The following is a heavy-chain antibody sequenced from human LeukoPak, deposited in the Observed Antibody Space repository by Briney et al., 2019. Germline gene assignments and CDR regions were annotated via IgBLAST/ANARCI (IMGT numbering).Heavy chain of an antibody. CDR2: IKQDGSEK. V-gene: IGHV3-7*03. CDR3: AKGTGYSFGLGVYYYMDV. D-gene: IGHD6-13*01. CDR1: GFTFSSYW. Sequence: SGRSLRLSCAASGFTFSSYWMSWVRQAPGKGLEWVANIKQDGSEKYYVDSVKGRFTISRDNAKNSLYLQMNSLRAEDMALYYCAKGTGYSFGLGVYYYMDVWGKGTTVTVSS. J-gene: IGHJ6*03.